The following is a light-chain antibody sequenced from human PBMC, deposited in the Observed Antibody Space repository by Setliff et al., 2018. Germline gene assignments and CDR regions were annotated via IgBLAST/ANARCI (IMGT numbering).Light chain of an antibody. J-gene: IGLJ2*01. CDR1: SSNIGSNT. V-gene: IGLV1-44*01. CDR3: AAWDDSLNGHVV. CDR2: SNN. Sequence: QSVLTQPPPASGTPGQRVTISCSGSSSNIGSNTVNWYQQLPGTAPKLLIYSNNQRPSGVPDRFSGSKSGTSASLAISGLQSEDEAGYYCAAWDDSLNGHVVFGGGTKVTVL.